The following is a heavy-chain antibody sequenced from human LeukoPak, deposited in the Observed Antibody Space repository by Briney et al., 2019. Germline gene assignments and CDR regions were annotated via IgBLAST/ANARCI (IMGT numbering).Heavy chain of an antibody. V-gene: IGHV5-51*01. CDR3: ARRDGEYFFDF. D-gene: IGHD4-17*01. CDR1: GYIFTKYS. J-gene: IGHJ4*02. CDR2: IYPSSSGS. Sequence: GESLKISCKGSGYIFTKYSIGWVRQMPGKGLEWMGVIYPSSSGSRYSPSFQGQVTISADKSITTAYLQWSSLKASDTAMYYCARRDGEYFFDFWGQGTLVTVSP.